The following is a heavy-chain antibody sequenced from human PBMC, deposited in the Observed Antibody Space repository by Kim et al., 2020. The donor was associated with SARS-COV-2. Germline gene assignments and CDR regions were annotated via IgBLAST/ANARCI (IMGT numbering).Heavy chain of an antibody. J-gene: IGHJ3*02. Sequence: SVKVSCKASGGTFSSYAISWVRQAPGQGLEWMGGIIPIFGTANYAQKFQGRVTITADESTSTAYMELSSLRSEDTAVYYCAREGYYDSSGYRRAFDIWGQGTMVTVSS. V-gene: IGHV1-69*13. D-gene: IGHD3-22*01. CDR3: AREGYYDSSGYRRAFDI. CDR2: IIPIFGTA. CDR1: GGTFSSYA.